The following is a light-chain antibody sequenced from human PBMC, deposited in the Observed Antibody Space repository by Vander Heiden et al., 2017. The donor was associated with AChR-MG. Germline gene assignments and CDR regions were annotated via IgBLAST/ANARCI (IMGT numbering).Light chain of an antibody. V-gene: IGLV3-21*02. CDR2: DDT. CDR3: QVWDSSSDHPGV. CDR1: NIQTQS. Sequence: SYLLTQPPSVSVAPGQTARITCGGDNIQTQSVHWYQQRPGQAPGLDVYDDTDRPSGTPTRFSGSNSGNTATLTISRVEAGDEADYYCQVWDSSSDHPGVFGGGTKLTVL. J-gene: IGLJ3*02.